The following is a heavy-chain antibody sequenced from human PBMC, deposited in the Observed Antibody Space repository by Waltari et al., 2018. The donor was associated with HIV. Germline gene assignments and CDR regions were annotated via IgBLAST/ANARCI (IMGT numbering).Heavy chain of an antibody. CDR3: TTAYDSSGYYYLPWFQH. D-gene: IGHD3-22*01. CDR1: GCTFSNAG. V-gene: IGHV3-15*01. Sequence: EVQLVESGGGLVKPGGSLRLSCPASGCTFSNAGMSWGRPAPGKGLEWVGRIKSKTDGGTTDYAAPVKGRFTISRDDSKNTLYLQMNSLKTEDTAVYYCTTAYDSSGYYYLPWFQHWGQGTLVTVSS. J-gene: IGHJ1*01. CDR2: IKSKTDGGTT.